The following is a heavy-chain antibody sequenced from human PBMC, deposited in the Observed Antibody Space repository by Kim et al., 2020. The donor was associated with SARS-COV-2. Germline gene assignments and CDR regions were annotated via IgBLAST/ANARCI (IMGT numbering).Heavy chain of an antibody. CDR3: ARDRPKVTYCGGDCYSWYFDL. V-gene: IGHV3-64*01. CDR2: ISSNGGST. J-gene: IGHJ2*01. CDR1: GFTFSSYA. D-gene: IGHD2-21*02. Sequence: GGSLRLFCAASGFTFSSYAMHWVRQAPGKGLEYVSAISSNGGSTYYANSVKGRFTISRDNSKNTLYLQMGSLRAEDMAVYYCARDRPKVTYCGGDCYSWYFDLWGRGTLVTVSS.